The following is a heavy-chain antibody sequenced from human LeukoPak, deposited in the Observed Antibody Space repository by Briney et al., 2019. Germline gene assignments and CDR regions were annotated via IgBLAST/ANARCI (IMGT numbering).Heavy chain of an antibody. J-gene: IGHJ4*02. Sequence: GESLKISCKGSGYSFTSYWIGSVRQMPGKGLEWMGIIYTGDSDTRYSPSFQGQVTISADKSINTAYLQWSSLKASDTAMYYCARWVVAAKYFDYWGQGTLVTVSS. CDR2: IYTGDSDT. CDR1: GYSFTSYW. D-gene: IGHD2-15*01. V-gene: IGHV5-51*01. CDR3: ARWVVAAKYFDY.